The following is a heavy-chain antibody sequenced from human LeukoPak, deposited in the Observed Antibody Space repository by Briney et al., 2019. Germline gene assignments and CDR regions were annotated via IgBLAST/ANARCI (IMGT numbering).Heavy chain of an antibody. CDR1: GDSISSSHW. V-gene: IGHV4-59*11. D-gene: IGHD3-10*01. CDR3: ARTLGRGSADY. J-gene: IGHJ4*02. CDR2: IYYSGTT. Sequence: SETLSLTCAVSGDSISSSHWWSWVRQPPGKGLEWIAYIYYSGTTNYNPSLKSRVTTSVDTSKNQFSLKLSSVTAADTAVYYCARTLGRGSADYWGQGILVTVSS.